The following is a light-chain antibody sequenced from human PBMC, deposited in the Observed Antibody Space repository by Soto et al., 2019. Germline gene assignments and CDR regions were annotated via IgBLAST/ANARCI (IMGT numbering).Light chain of an antibody. CDR1: NIGSKN. CDR2: DDD. V-gene: IGLV3-21*02. CDR3: QVWDSSVLHHV. Sequence: SYELTQSPSVSVDPGQTARITCGGNNIGSKNVHWFQQRPGQAPVLVVFDDDDRPSGIPDRFSGSNSGNTATLTISRVEAGDEADYYCQVWDSSVLHHVFGTGTKVTVL. J-gene: IGLJ1*01.